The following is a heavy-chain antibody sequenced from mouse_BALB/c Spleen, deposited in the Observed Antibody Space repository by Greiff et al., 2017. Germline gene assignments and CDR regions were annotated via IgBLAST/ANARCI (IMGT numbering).Heavy chain of an antibody. J-gene: IGHJ4*01. CDR3: ASSRNYVDAMDY. D-gene: IGHD2-1*01. Sequence: EVKLQESGPGLVKPSQSLSLTCTVTGYSITSDYAWNWIRQFPGNKLEWMGYISYSGSTSYNPSLKSRISITRDTSKNQFFLQLNSVTTEDTATYYCASSRNYVDAMDYWGQGTSVTVSS. V-gene: IGHV3-2*02. CDR1: GYSITSDYA. CDR2: ISYSGST.